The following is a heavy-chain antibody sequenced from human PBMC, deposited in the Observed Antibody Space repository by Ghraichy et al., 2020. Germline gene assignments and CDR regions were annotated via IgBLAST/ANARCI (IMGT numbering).Heavy chain of an antibody. V-gene: IGHV3-23*01. J-gene: IGHJ4*02. CDR1: GFTFNNYA. CDR2: IGGGGRTT. D-gene: IGHD6-19*01. CDR3: SRDRGTSGWSIDY. Sequence: GESLNISCAASGFTFNNYAMRWIRQAPMKGLEWVSTIGGGGRTTYYAGSVKGRFTISRDNSKNTLYLQMNSLRAEHTAVYDCSRDRGTSGWSIDYWGQGTLVIVSS.